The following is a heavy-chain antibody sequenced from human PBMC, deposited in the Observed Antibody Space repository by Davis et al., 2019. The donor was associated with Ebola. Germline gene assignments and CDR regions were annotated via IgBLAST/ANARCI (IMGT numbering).Heavy chain of an antibody. CDR2: ISSNGGST. CDR1: GFTFSSYA. V-gene: IGHV3-64*01. J-gene: IGHJ5*02. CDR3: AIDRRTVTSTAWYNWFDP. D-gene: IGHD4-17*01. Sequence: GESLKISCAASGFTFSSYAMHWVRQAPGKGLEYVSAISSNGGSTYYANSVKGRFTIPRDNSKNTLYLQMGSLRAEDMAVYYCAIDRRTVTSTAWYNWFDPWGQGTLVTVSS.